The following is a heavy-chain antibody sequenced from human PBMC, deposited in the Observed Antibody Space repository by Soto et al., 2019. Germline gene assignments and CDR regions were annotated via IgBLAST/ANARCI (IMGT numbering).Heavy chain of an antibody. Sequence: GGSLRLSCAASGFTFSSYAMHWVRQAPGKGLEYVSAISSNGGSTYYANSVKGRFTISRDNSKNTLYLQMGSLRAEDMAVYYCARDYDYIWGSYTGYFDYWGQGT. CDR3: ARDYDYIWGSYTGYFDY. CDR2: ISSNGGST. V-gene: IGHV3-64*01. J-gene: IGHJ4*02. D-gene: IGHD3-16*01. CDR1: GFTFSSYA.